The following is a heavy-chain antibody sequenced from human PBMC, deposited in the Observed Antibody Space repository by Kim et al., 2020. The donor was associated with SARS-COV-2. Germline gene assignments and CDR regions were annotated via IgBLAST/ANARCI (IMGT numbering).Heavy chain of an antibody. D-gene: IGHD6-19*01. J-gene: IGHJ6*04. V-gene: IGHV3-11*01. CDR1: GFTFSDYY. CDR2: ISSSGSTI. CDR3: AGTLAVAGNYYYYGMDV. Sequence: GGSLRLSCAASGFTFSDYYMSWIRQAPGQVLEWVSYISSSGSTIYNADSVKGRFTISRDNAKNSLYLQMNSLRAEDTAVYYCAGTLAVAGNYYYYGMDVWGEGTTVTVSS.